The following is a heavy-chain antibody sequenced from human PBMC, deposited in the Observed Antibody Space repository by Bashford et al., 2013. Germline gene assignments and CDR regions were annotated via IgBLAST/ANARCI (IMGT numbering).Heavy chain of an antibody. Sequence: SSETLSLTCTVSGGSISSYYWSWIRQPAGKGLEWIGRIYTSGSTNYNPSLKSRVTMSVDTSKNQFSLKLSSVTAGGHRPCTYCARGKGTTKSFWSGKYYMDVVGQRGHGSPSP. V-gene: IGHV4-4*07. CDR1: GGSISSYY. J-gene: IGHJ6*03. D-gene: IGHD3-3*01. CDR3: ARGKGTTKSFWSGKYYMDV. CDR2: IYTSGST.